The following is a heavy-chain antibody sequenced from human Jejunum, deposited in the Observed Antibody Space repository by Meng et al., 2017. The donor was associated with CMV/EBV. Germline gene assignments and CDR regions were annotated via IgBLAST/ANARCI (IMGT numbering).Heavy chain of an antibody. CDR2: ISGSGGDI. V-gene: IGHV3-23*01. J-gene: IGHJ4*02. D-gene: IGHD1-14*01. Sequence: RLSCEVSGFIFNTYWMSWVRQAPGKGPEWVSTISGSGGDIFYADSVKGRFTISRDNSKNTLFLQMHSLRAEDTAVYYCAKGTGVDYWGQGTLVTVSS. CDR1: GFIFNTYW. CDR3: AKGTGVDY.